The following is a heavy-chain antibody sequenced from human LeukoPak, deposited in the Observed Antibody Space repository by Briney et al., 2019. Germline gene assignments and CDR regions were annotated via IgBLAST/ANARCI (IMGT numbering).Heavy chain of an antibody. D-gene: IGHD3-16*01. Sequence: GGSLRLSCAAPGFTFSGYWMHWVRHAPGKGLVWVSRINTDGSITTYADSVKGRFTISRDNAKNTLYLQMNSLGAEDTAVYYCARGGGHFDYWGQGTLVTGSS. V-gene: IGHV3-74*01. CDR2: INTDGSIT. CDR3: ARGGGHFDY. J-gene: IGHJ4*02. CDR1: GFTFSGYW.